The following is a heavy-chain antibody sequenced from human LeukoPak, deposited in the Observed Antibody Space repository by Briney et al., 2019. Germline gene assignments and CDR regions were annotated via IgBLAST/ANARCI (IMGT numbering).Heavy chain of an antibody. CDR3: ARDTRSWQLGARGYYFDY. D-gene: IGHD6-6*01. V-gene: IGHV3-21*01. J-gene: IGHJ4*02. CDR2: VSSSSSYI. CDR1: GFTFSSYS. Sequence: RGSLRLSCAASGFTFSSYSMNWVRQAPGKGLEWVSSVSSSSSYIYYADSVKGRFTISRDNAKNSLYLQMNSLRAEDTAVYYCARDTRSWQLGARGYYFDYWGQGTLVTVSS.